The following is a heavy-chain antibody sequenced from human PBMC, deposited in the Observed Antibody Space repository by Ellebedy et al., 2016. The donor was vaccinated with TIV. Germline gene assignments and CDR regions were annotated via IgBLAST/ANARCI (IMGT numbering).Heavy chain of an antibody. J-gene: IGHJ1*01. D-gene: IGHD3-22*01. CDR1: GFTFGIYV. V-gene: IGHV3-30-3*01. CDR3: AKEGGRDYDSSGYYEGEFQH. Sequence: GESLKTSXAASGFTFGIYVLHWVRQAPGKGLEWVAVMSSDGSAEYYADSVKGRFTISRDNSKRTLYLQMNSLRAEDTAVYYCAKEGGRDYDSSGYYEGEFQHWGQGTLVTVSS. CDR2: MSSDGSAE.